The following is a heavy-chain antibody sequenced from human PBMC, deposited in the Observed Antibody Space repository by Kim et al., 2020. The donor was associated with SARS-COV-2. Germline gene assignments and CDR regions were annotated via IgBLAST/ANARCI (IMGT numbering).Heavy chain of an antibody. V-gene: IGHV4-39*07. CDR2: IYYSGST. D-gene: IGHD2-15*01. Sequence: SETLSLTCTVSGGSISSSSYYWGWIRQPPGKGLEWIGSIYYSGSTYYNPSLKSRVTISVDTSKNQFSLKLSSVTAADTAVYYCARSLCSGGSCYGPLWYFDLWGRGTLVTVSS. CDR1: GGSISSSSYY. CDR3: ARSLCSGGSCYGPLWYFDL. J-gene: IGHJ2*01.